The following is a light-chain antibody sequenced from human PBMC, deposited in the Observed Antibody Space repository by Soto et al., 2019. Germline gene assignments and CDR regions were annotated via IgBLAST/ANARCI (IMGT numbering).Light chain of an antibody. CDR1: QSVSNNY. Sequence: EIVLTQSPGTLSLSPGERATLSCRASQSVSNNYIVWYQQKPGQAPRLLIFGSSDRAPGITDRFSGSGSGTDFTLTISRLEPEDFAVYYCHQYGSSPPYTFGRGTNLEI. CDR3: HQYGSSPPYT. J-gene: IGKJ2*01. V-gene: IGKV3-20*01. CDR2: GSS.